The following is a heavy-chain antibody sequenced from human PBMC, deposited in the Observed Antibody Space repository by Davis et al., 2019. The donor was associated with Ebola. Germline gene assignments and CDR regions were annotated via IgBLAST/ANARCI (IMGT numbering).Heavy chain of an antibody. CDR2: ISAYNGNT. D-gene: IGHD2-8*01. CDR1: GFILTNYA. V-gene: IGHV1-18*01. Sequence: AASVKVSCKASGFILTNYAIHWVRQAPGQGLEWMGWISAYNGNTNYAQKLQGRVTMTTDTSTSTAYMELSSLRSEDTAVYYCASNQYCTNGVCYTRAYGMDVWGKGTTVTVSS. J-gene: IGHJ6*04. CDR3: ASNQYCTNGVCYTRAYGMDV.